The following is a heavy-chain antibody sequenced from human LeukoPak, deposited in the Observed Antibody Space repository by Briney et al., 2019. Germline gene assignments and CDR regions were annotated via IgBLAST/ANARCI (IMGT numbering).Heavy chain of an antibody. CDR2: ISYDGSNK. CDR1: GFTFSSHA. J-gene: IGHJ4*02. CDR3: ARVNYDSSGYSSHFDY. D-gene: IGHD3-22*01. V-gene: IGHV3-30-3*01. Sequence: GGSLRLSCAASGFTFSSHAMHWVRQAPGKGLEWVAVISYDGSNKYYADSVKGRFTISRDNSKNTLYLQMNSLRAEDTAVYYCARVNYDSSGYSSHFDYWGQGTLVTVSS.